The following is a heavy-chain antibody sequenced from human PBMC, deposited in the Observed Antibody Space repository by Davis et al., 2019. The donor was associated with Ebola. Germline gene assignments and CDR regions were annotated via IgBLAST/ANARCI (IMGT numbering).Heavy chain of an antibody. J-gene: IGHJ4*02. CDR2: MSRSSSNL. V-gene: IGHV3-21*04. Sequence: GGSLRLSCAASGFTFTTYTINWVRQAPGKGLEWVSCMSRSSSNLYYVDSVKGRFTISRDNAKNTLYLQMNSLRADDTAVYYCAKQRGVGAIDYDYWGRGTVVTVSS. CDR1: GFTFTTYT. D-gene: IGHD1-26*01. CDR3: AKQRGVGAIDYDY.